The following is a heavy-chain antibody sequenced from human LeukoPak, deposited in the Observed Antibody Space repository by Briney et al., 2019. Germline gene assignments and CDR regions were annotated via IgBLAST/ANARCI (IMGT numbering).Heavy chain of an antibody. Sequence: GGSLRLSCAASGCTFSSYGMHWVRQAPGKGLEWVAVIWYDGSNKYYADSVKGRFTISRDNSKNTLYLQMNSLRAEDTAVYYCAKEDCSSTSCYTDNTDYWGQGTLVTVSS. CDR3: AKEDCSSTSCYTDNTDY. J-gene: IGHJ4*02. CDR2: IWYDGSNK. CDR1: GCTFSSYG. V-gene: IGHV3-33*06. D-gene: IGHD2-2*02.